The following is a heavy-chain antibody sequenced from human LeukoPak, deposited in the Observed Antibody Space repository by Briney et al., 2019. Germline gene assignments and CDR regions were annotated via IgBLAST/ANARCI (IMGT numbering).Heavy chain of an antibody. CDR1: GGSISSYY. Sequence: SETLSLTCTVSGGSISSYYWNWIRQPPGKGLEWIGNIYYSGSTNYNPSFKSRVTISLDTSKKQFSLKLSSVTAADTAVYYCARRRASHQTGYGSFDYWGRGALVTVSS. CDR2: IYYSGST. D-gene: IGHD5-18*01. V-gene: IGHV4-59*08. CDR3: ARRRASHQTGYGSFDY. J-gene: IGHJ4*02.